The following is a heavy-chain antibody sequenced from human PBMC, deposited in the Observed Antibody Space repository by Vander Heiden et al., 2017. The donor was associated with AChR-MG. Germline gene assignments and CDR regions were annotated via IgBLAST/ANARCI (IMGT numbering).Heavy chain of an antibody. J-gene: IGHJ6*02. CDR2: IIPILGIA. CDR1: GGTFSSYA. CDR3: AREKKTTPGIAAAGPQRPGGEGSNGMDV. D-gene: IGHD6-13*01. Sequence: QVQLVQSGAEVKKPGSSVKVSCKASGGTFSSYAISWVRQAPGQGLEWMGRIIPILGIANYAQKFQGRVTITADKSTSTAYMELSSLRSEDTAVYYCAREKKTTPGIAAAGPQRPGGEGSNGMDVWGQGTTVTVSS. V-gene: IGHV1-69*04.